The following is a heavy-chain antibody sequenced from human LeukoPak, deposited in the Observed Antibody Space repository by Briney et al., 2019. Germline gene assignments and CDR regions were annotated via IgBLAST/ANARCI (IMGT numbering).Heavy chain of an antibody. CDR1: GYIFTSYD. V-gene: IGHV1-8*03. J-gene: IGHJ3*02. D-gene: IGHD3-3*01. CDR3: ARGEHYDFWCGPHDI. Sequence: ASVSVSCRASGYIFTSYDINWVRQASGRGREWMGGMNPNSGNTGYAQKFQGRVTITRNTSISTAYMELSRLRSDDTAVYYCARGEHYDFWCGPHDIWGQGTMVTVSS. CDR2: MNPNSGNT.